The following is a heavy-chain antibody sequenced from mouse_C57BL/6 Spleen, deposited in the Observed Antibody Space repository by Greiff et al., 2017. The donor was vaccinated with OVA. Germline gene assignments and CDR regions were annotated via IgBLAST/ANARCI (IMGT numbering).Heavy chain of an antibody. CDR1: GYAFSSSW. D-gene: IGHD2-4*01. V-gene: IGHV1-82*01. Sequence: VQLQQSGPELVKPGASVKISCKASGYAFSSSWMNWVKQRPGKGLEWIGRIYPGDGDTNYNGKFKGKATLTADKSSSTAYMQLSSLTSEDSAVYFCARERDDYNWFAYWGQGTLVTVSA. CDR3: ARERDDYNWFAY. J-gene: IGHJ3*01. CDR2: IYPGDGDT.